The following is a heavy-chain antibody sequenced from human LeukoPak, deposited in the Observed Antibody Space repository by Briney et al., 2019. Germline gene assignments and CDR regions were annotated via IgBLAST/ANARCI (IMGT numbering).Heavy chain of an antibody. CDR1: GFTFSSYA. V-gene: IGHV3-30*04. CDR2: ISYDGSNK. J-gene: IGHJ4*02. D-gene: IGHD3-22*01. Sequence: GGSLRLSCAASGFTFSSYAMHWVRQAPGKGLEWVAVISYDGSNKYYADSVKGRFTISRDNSKNTLYLQMNSLRAEDTAVYYCARDLFSGYSPFHYWGQGTLVTVSP. CDR3: ARDLFSGYSPFHY.